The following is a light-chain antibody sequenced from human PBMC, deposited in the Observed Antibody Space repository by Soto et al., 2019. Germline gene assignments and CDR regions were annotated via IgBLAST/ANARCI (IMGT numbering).Light chain of an antibody. CDR2: GAS. Sequence: EIVSTQSPGTLSLSPGERATLSCRASQSISSRYLAWYQQKPGQAPRLLISGASSRATGIPDRFSGSGSGTDFTLTISRLEPEDFAVYYCQQYGISPTWTFGQGTKVDIK. V-gene: IGKV3-20*01. CDR3: QQYGISPTWT. CDR1: QSISSRY. J-gene: IGKJ1*01.